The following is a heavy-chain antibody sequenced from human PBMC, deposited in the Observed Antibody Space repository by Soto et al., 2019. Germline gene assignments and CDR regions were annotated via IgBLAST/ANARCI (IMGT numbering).Heavy chain of an antibody. CDR2: MNPNSGNR. CDR3: DRGRAYSDGCYHDAFDI. V-gene: IGHV1-8*01. J-gene: IGHJ3*02. D-gene: IGHD6-19*01. Sequence: QVQLVQSGAEVKKPGASVKVSCKASGYTFISYDINRVRQATGQGLEWMGWMNPNSGNRGFAQKFQGRVTMTRNTSVTTAYLELSSLKSEVSAVFYWDRGRAYSDGCYHDAFDIWGQGTRVTVSS. CDR1: GYTFISYD.